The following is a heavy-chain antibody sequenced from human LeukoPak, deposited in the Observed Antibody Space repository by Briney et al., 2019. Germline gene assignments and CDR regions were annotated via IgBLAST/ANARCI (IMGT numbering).Heavy chain of an antibody. D-gene: IGHD5-24*01. Sequence: GGSLRLSCAASGFTFISYWMSWVRQAPGKGLEWVANIKQDGSEKYYVDSVKGRFTISRDNAKNSLYLQMNSLRAEDTAVYYCARTKEMATISYFDSWGQGTLVTVSS. V-gene: IGHV3-7*01. CDR2: IKQDGSEK. CDR3: ARTKEMATISYFDS. J-gene: IGHJ4*02. CDR1: GFTFISYW.